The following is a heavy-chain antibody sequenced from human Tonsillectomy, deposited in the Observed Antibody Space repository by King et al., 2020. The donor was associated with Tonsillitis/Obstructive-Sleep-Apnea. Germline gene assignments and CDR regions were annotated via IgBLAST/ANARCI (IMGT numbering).Heavy chain of an antibody. Sequence: VTLKESGPALVKPTQTLTLTCTFSGFSLSTSGMCVSWIRQPPGKALEWLARIDWDDDKYYSTSLNTRLTISKDTSKNQVVLKMTNMDPVDTATYYCARTDCSSTSCYVDYWGQGTLVTVSS. J-gene: IGHJ4*02. D-gene: IGHD2-2*01. CDR1: GFSLSTSGMC. CDR2: IDWDDDK. CDR3: ARTDCSSTSCYVDY. V-gene: IGHV2-70*11.